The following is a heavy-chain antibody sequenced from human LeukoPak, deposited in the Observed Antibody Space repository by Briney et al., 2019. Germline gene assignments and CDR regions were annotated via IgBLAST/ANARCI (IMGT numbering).Heavy chain of an antibody. V-gene: IGHV1-69*13. J-gene: IGHJ4*02. CDR2: IIPIFGTA. CDR1: GGTFSSYA. Sequence: SVKVSCKASGGTFSSYAISWVRQAPGQGLEWMGGIIPIFGTANYAQKFQGRVTITADESTSTAYMELSSLRSEDTAVYYCARGQNQLLYLAFDYWGQGTLVTVSS. CDR3: ARGQNQLLYLAFDY. D-gene: IGHD2-2*02.